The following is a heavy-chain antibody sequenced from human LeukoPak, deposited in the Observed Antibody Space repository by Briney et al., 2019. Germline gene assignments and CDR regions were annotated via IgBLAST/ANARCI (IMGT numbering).Heavy chain of an antibody. Sequence: SETLSLTCTFSGGSISSYYWSWIRQPAGKGLEWIGRIYTSGSTNYNPSLKSRVTISVDKSKNQFSLKLSSVTAADTAVYYCARSPVVVPAAIDYWGQGTLVTVSS. CDR1: GGSISSYY. CDR3: ARSPVVVPAAIDY. CDR2: IYTSGST. D-gene: IGHD2-2*01. V-gene: IGHV4-4*07. J-gene: IGHJ4*02.